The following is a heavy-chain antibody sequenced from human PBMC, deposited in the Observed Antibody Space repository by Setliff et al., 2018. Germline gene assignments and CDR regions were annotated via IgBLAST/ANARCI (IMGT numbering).Heavy chain of an antibody. V-gene: IGHV7-4-1*02. CDR2: INTNTGNP. J-gene: IGHJ6*03. CDR3: ARASRFGTIKYRGDYYMDV. CDR1: GYTFTGYA. Sequence: ASVKVSCKASGYTFTGYAINWVRQAPGQGLEYLGWINTNTGNPTYVQGFTGRFVFSLDTSVSTAYLQISSLKAEDTALYYCARASRFGTIKYRGDYYMDVWGKGTTVTVSS. D-gene: IGHD3-10*01.